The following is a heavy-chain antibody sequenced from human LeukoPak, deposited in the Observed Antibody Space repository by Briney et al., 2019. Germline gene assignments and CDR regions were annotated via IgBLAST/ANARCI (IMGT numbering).Heavy chain of an antibody. CDR2: IRKDGNDE. Sequence: GGSLRLSSAASGFTFSNYWMSWVRQAPGEGVEGVANIRKDGNDEYYVDSVKGRFTISRDNAKNSLYLQMNSLRAEDTAVYHCAGLDTIMVRDAGYWGQGTLVIVSS. V-gene: IGHV3-7*01. J-gene: IGHJ4*02. CDR3: AGLDTIMVRDAGY. D-gene: IGHD5-18*01. CDR1: GFTFSNYW.